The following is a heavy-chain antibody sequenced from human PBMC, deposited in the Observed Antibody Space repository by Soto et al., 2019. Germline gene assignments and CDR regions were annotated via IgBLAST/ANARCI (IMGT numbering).Heavy chain of an antibody. D-gene: IGHD6-19*01. CDR2: IWYDGSNK. J-gene: IGHJ6*02. Sequence: WGSLRLSCAASGFTFISYGMHFCRHSAFKWLEWVAVIWYDGSNKYYADSVKGRFTISRDNSKNTLYLQMNSLRAEDTAVYYCARDLLRGGYGAGELDYYYYGMDVWGQGTTVTVSS. CDR1: GFTFISYG. V-gene: IGHV3-33*01. CDR3: ARDLLRGGYGAGELDYYYYGMDV.